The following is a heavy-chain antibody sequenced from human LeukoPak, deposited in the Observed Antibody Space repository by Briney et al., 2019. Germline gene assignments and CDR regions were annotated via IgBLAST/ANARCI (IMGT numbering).Heavy chain of an antibody. J-gene: IGHJ5*02. V-gene: IGHV1-18*01. D-gene: IGHD3-22*01. CDR2: IGAYNGNT. CDR3: ARDFSSAAPTWFDP. CDR1: GYTFTSYG. Sequence: ASVKVSCKASGYTFTSYGISWVRQAPGQGLEWMGWIGAYNGNTNYAQKLQGRVTMTTDTSTSTAYMELRSLRSDDTAVYYCARDFSSAAPTWFDPWGQGTLVTVSS.